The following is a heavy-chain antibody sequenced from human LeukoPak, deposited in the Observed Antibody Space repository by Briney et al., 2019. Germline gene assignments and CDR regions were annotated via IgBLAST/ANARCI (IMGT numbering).Heavy chain of an antibody. Sequence: SQTLSLTCTVSGGSISSGDYYWSWIRQPPGKGLEWIGYIYYSGSTYYNPSLKSRVTISIDTSKNQFSPKLSSVTAADTAVYYCAGGARGSLAFDIWGQGTMVTVSS. CDR3: AGGARGSLAFDI. CDR1: GGSISSGDYY. CDR2: IYYSGST. D-gene: IGHD3-16*01. V-gene: IGHV4-30-4*01. J-gene: IGHJ3*02.